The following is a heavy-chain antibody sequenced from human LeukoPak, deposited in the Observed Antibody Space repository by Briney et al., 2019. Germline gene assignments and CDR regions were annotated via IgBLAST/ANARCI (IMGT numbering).Heavy chain of an antibody. CDR2: INPNSGGT. CDR1: GYTFTGYY. Sequence: ASVKVSCETSGYTFTGYYIHWVRQAPGQGLEWMGWINPNSGGTNDAQNFQGRITMTKDTSISTAYMELSSLRSDDTAVYYCARGGRHFYDSRFDSWGQGTLVTVSS. J-gene: IGHJ4*02. CDR3: ARGGRHFYDSRFDS. V-gene: IGHV1-2*02. D-gene: IGHD3-22*01.